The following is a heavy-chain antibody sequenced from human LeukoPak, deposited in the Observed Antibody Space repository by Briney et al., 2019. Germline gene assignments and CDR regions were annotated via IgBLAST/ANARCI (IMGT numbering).Heavy chain of an antibody. CDR1: GGSFSGYY. V-gene: IGHV4-34*01. D-gene: IGHD1-1*01. Sequence: SETLSLTCAVYGGSFSGYYWSWLRQPPGKGLEGIGEINHSGSTNYNPSLKSRVTISVDTSKNQFSLKLSSVTAADTAVYYCARARKPLKTGTTSWGQGTLVTVSS. J-gene: IGHJ5*02. CDR3: ARARKPLKTGTTS. CDR2: INHSGST.